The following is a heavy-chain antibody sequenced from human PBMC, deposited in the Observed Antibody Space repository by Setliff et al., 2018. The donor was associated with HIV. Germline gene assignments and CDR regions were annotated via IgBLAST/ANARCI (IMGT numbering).Heavy chain of an antibody. CDR2: IYTSGST. CDR3: ARSPGVATITIFDY. CDR1: GGSISSGRNY. V-gene: IGHV4-61*02. J-gene: IGHJ4*02. D-gene: IGHD5-12*01. Sequence: KPSETLSLTCTVSGGSISSGRNYWSWIRQTAGKGLEWIGRIYTSGSTNYNPSLKSRVTISVDTSKNQVSLKLSSVTAADTAVYYCARSPGVATITIFDYWGQGTLVTVS.